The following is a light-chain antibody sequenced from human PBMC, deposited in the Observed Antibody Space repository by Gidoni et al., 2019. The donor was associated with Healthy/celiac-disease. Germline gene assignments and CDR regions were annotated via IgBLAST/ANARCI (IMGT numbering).Light chain of an antibody. Sequence: EIVLTQSPGTLSLFPGERATLSCRASQSVSSSYLAWYQQKPGQAPRLLIYGASSRATGIPDRFSGSGSGTDFTLTISRLEPEDFAVYYCQQYGSSLRGTFGQGTKVEIK. CDR1: QSVSSSY. CDR2: GAS. CDR3: QQYGSSLRGT. V-gene: IGKV3-20*01. J-gene: IGKJ1*01.